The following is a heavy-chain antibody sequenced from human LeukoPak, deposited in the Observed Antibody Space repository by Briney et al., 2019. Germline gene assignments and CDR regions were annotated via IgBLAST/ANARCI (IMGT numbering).Heavy chain of an antibody. J-gene: IGHJ4*02. CDR3: ARDRGGIDY. CDR1: GFTFSSYA. CDR2: ISSSSSVI. V-gene: IGHV3-48*01. D-gene: IGHD3-10*01. Sequence: GGSLRLSCAASGFTFSSYAMNRVRQAPGKGLEWLSYISSSSSVIYYADSVKGRSTVSRDNAENSLYLQMNSLRVEDTAVYFCARDRGGIDYWGQGTLVTVSS.